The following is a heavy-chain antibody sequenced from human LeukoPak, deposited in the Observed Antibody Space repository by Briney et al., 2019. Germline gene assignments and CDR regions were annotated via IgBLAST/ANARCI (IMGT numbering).Heavy chain of an antibody. J-gene: IGHJ4*02. Sequence: ASVKVSCKASGYTFTSYGISWVRQAPGQGLEWMGWISAYNGNTNYAQKLQGRVTMTTDTSTSTAYMELRSLRSDDTAVYYCARGVTYYYGSGGYYRAHYFDYWGQGTLVTVSS. D-gene: IGHD3-10*01. CDR2: ISAYNGNT. V-gene: IGHV1-18*01. CDR1: GYTFTSYG. CDR3: ARGVTYYYGSGGYYRAHYFDY.